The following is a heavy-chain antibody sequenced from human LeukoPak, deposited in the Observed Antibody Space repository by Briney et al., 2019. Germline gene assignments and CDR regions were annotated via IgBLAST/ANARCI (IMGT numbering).Heavy chain of an antibody. Sequence: GGSLRLSCAASGFTFSSYAMSWVRQAPGKGLEWISAISGSGGSTYYADSVKGRFTISRDNSKNTLYLQMNSLRAEDTAVYYCAKASTVTPVTSFDYWGQGTLVTVSS. CDR1: GFTFSSYA. J-gene: IGHJ4*02. CDR3: AKASTVTPVTSFDY. CDR2: ISGSGGST. D-gene: IGHD4-11*01. V-gene: IGHV3-23*01.